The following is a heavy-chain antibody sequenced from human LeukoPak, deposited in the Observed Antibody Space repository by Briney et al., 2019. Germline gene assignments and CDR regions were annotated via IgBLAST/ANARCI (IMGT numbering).Heavy chain of an antibody. CDR3: ASDQISPPVVVRFFGL. V-gene: IGHV4-39*07. CDR2: IYYSGST. Sequence: PSETLSLTCTVSGGSISSSSYYWGWIRQPPGKGLEWIGSIYYSGSTYYNPSLKSRVTISVDTSKNQFSLKLSSVTAADTAVYYCASDQISPPVVVRFFGLWGRGTPVTVSS. J-gene: IGHJ2*01. D-gene: IGHD2-21*01. CDR1: GGSISSSSYY.